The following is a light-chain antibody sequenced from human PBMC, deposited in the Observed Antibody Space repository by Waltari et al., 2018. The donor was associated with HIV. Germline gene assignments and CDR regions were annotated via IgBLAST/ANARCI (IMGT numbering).Light chain of an antibody. V-gene: IGLV3-1*01. Sequence: VLTQPPSVSVSPGQTASISCSGDKLGNKFAAWYQQKPGQSPVVVMYQDRSRPSGIPERFSGSNSGNTATLTISGTQSMDEADYYCQAWDSSTVVFGGGTKLTVL. CDR1: KLGNKF. CDR2: QDR. J-gene: IGLJ2*01. CDR3: QAWDSSTVV.